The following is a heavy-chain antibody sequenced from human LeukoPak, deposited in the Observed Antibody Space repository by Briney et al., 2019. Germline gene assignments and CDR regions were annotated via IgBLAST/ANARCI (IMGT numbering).Heavy chain of an antibody. CDR3: ARATGGGERWLQFVFYYYYMDV. D-gene: IGHD5-24*01. J-gene: IGHJ6*03. CDR1: GDSVSSNSAA. Sequence: SQTLSLTCAISGDSVSSNSAAWNWIRQSPSRGLEWLGRTYYRSKWYNDYAVSVKSRITINPDTSKNQFSLQLNSVTPEDTAVYYRARATGGGERWLQFVFYYYYMDVWGKGTTVTVSS. CDR2: TYYRSKWYN. V-gene: IGHV6-1*01.